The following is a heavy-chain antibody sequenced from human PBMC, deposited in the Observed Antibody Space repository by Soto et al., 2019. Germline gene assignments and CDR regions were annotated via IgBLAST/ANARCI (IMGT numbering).Heavy chain of an antibody. V-gene: IGHV1-69*06. CDR2: IIPIFGTA. D-gene: IGHD3-10*01. Sequence: VASVKVSCKASGGTFSSYAINWVRQAPGQGLEWMGGIIPIFGTANYAQKFQGRVTITADKSTSTAYMELSSLRSEDTAVYYCARDVNYYGSGSYRGWFDPWGQGTLVTVSS. CDR3: ARDVNYYGSGSYRGWFDP. J-gene: IGHJ5*02. CDR1: GGTFSSYA.